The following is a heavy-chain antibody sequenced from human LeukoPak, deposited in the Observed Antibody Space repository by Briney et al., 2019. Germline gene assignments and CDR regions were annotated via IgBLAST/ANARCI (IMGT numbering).Heavy chain of an antibody. Sequence: SETLSLTCAVSGYSISSGYYWGWVRQPPGEGLEWIGNIYHSGSTYYNPSLKSRVTISVDTSKNQFSLKLSSVTAADTAVYYCARGKYFDYWGQGTLVTVSS. CDR2: IYHSGST. V-gene: IGHV4-38-2*01. CDR3: ARGKYFDY. CDR1: GYSISSGYY. J-gene: IGHJ4*02.